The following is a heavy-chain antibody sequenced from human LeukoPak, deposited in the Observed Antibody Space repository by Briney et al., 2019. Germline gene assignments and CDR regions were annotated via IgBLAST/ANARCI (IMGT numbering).Heavy chain of an antibody. J-gene: IGHJ4*02. V-gene: IGHV7-4-1*02. D-gene: IGHD3-22*01. CDR2: INTNTGNP. CDR1: GYTFTSYA. Sequence: ASVKVSCKASGYTFTSYAMNWVRQAPGQGLEWMGWINTNTGNPTYAQGFTGRFVFSLDTSVSTAYLQISSLKAEDTAVYYCASTRLPYDSSGYSFDYWGQGTPVAVSS. CDR3: ASTRLPYDSSGYSFDY.